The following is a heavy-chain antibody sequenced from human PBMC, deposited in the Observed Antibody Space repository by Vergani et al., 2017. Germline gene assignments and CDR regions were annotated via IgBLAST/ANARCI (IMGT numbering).Heavy chain of an antibody. CDR2: IYYSGST. J-gene: IGHJ4*02. V-gene: IGHV4-30-4*08. D-gene: IGHD3-3*01. CDR3: ARGAGSAYYDFWSGYYFPDY. CDR1: GGSISSGDYY. Sequence: QVQLQESGPGLVKPSQPLSLTCTVSGGSISSGDYYWSWIRQPPGKGLEWIGYIYYSGSTYYNPSLKSRVTISVDTSKNQFSLKLSSVTAADTAVYYCARGAGSAYYDFWSGYYFPDYWGQGTLVTVSS.